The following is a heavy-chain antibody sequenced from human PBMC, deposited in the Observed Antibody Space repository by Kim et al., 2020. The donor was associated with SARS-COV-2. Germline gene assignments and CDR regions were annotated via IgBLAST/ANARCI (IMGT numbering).Heavy chain of an antibody. CDR3: ARGRVAGIGTYYFDY. CDR1: GFTFSSYA. Sequence: GGSLRLSCAASGFTFSSYAMHWVRQAPGKGLEWVAVISYDGSNKYYADSVKGRFTISRDNSKNTLYLQMNSLRAEDTAVYYCARGRVAGIGTYYFDYWGQGTLVTVSS. CDR2: ISYDGSNK. J-gene: IGHJ4*02. V-gene: IGHV3-30*04. D-gene: IGHD6-19*01.